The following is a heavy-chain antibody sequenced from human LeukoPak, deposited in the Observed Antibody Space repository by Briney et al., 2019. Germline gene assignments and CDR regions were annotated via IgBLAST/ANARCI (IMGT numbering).Heavy chain of an antibody. V-gene: IGHV1-18*01. CDR3: ARGPRRWLQLTYFDY. CDR1: GYSFTSYG. CDR2: ISGSNGDT. D-gene: IGHD5-24*01. Sequence: ASVKVSCKAVGYSFTSYGVVWVRQAPGQGLEWMAWISGSNGDTNFAQKIQGRVTLTTDTSTSTANMELMSLRSDDTAAYFCARGPRRWLQLTYFDYWGQGTLVTVSS. J-gene: IGHJ4*02.